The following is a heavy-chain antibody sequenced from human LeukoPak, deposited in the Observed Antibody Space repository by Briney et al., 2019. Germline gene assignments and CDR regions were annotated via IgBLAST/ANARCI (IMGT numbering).Heavy chain of an antibody. CDR1: GFTFDDYA. J-gene: IGHJ4*02. Sequence: PGGSLRLSCAASGFTFDDYAMHWLRQAPGKGLEWVSGISWNSGSIGYADSVKGRFTISRDNAKNSLYLQMNSLRAEDTAVYYCASAFLRDYFDYWGQGTLVTVSS. CDR3: ASAFLRDYFDY. CDR2: ISWNSGSI. D-gene: IGHD2/OR15-2a*01. V-gene: IGHV3-9*01.